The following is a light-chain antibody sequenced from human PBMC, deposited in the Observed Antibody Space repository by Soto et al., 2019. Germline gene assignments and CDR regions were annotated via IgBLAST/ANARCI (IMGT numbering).Light chain of an antibody. Sequence: EIVMPQSPATLSVSPGVRAPLSCRASQSVSSNLAWYQQKPGQAHRLLIYGASTRATGIPARFSGSGSGTEFSLTISSLQPGDLATYYCQHYSAFSVTFGQGTKVDIK. CDR2: GAS. V-gene: IGKV3-15*01. CDR3: QHYSAFSVT. J-gene: IGKJ1*01. CDR1: QSVSSN.